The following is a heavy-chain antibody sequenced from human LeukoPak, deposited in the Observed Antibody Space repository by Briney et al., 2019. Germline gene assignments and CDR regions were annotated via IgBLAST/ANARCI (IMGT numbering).Heavy chain of an antibody. CDR2: ISGGGATT. CDR1: GITVSGNY. Sequence: GGSLRLSCVASGITVSGNYMNWVRQTPGKGLEWVSTISGGGATTYYSDSVQGRFTVSRDNSRNTLYLQMDSLRVEDTAVYYCANSGLRATYGFSWGQGTLVTVSS. D-gene: IGHD3-10*01. J-gene: IGHJ4*02. CDR3: ANSGLRATYGFS. V-gene: IGHV3-23*01.